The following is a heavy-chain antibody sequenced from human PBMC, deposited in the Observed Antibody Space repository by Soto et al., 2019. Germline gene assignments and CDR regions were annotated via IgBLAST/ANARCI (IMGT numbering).Heavy chain of an antibody. CDR2: IIPIFGTA. CDR3: ASHGPPNMVRGVMRFDF. CDR1: GGTFSSYA. V-gene: IGHV1-69*06. D-gene: IGHD3-10*01. J-gene: IGHJ4*02. Sequence: SAKVSCKAPGGTFSSYAIRWVRQAPGHGLEWMGGIIPIFGTANYAQKFQGRVTITADKSTSTAYMELSSLRSEDTAVYYCASHGPPNMVRGVMRFDFWGQGTLVTVSS.